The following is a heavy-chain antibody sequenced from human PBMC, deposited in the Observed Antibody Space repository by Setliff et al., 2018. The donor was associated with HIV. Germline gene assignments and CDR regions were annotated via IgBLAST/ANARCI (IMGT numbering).Heavy chain of an antibody. CDR1: GFAFGSFA. V-gene: IGHV3-23*01. J-gene: IGHJ5*02. D-gene: IGHD6-19*01. CDR2: ITDDGLST. Sequence: GGSLRLSCAASGFAFGSFAMSWIRQAPGKALEWVSSITDDGLSTLYAGSVRGRFTLSRDNSRNTLFLQMNSLRGEDTALYYCVLGGLSSGWGVSWGQGTLVTVSS. CDR3: VLGGLSSGWGVS.